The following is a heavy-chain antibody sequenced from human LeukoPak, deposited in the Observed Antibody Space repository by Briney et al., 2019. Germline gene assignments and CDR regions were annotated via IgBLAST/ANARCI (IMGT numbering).Heavy chain of an antibody. CDR1: GDSISNGVKY. CDR3: ARDLVVTAIPLDYYYYYGMDV. Sequence: SETLSLTCTVSGDSISNGVKYWSWIRQHPGRGLEWIGYIYHSGRSYYNPSLKSRITMSVDTSKNQFSLNLSSVTAADTAVYYCARDLVVTAIPLDYYYYYGMDVWGQGTTVTVSS. D-gene: IGHD2-21*02. CDR2: IYHSGRS. V-gene: IGHV4-31*03. J-gene: IGHJ6*02.